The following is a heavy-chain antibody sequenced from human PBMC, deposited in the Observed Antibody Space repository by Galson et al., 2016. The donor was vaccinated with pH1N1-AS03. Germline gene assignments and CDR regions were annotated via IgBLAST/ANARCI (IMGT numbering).Heavy chain of an antibody. CDR2: ISSDGGST. J-gene: IGHJ4*02. CDR3: ERAGGY. V-gene: IGHV3-64*02. Sequence: SLRLSCAASGFIFSNHGMHWARQAPGEGPEFVARISSDGGSTYYADSVKARFTISRDNSKNTLYLQMDSLRVEDTAVYYCERAGGYWGQGTLVTVSS. CDR1: GFIFSNHG.